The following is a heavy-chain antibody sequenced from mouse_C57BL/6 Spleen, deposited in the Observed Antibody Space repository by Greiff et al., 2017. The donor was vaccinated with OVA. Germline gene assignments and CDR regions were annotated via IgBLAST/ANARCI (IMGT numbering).Heavy chain of an antibody. CDR3: ARADPGNYYAMDY. J-gene: IGHJ4*01. Sequence: QVQLQQPGAELVRPGSSVKLSCKASGYTFTSYWMHWVKQRPIQGLEWIGNIDPSDSETHYNQKFKDKATLTVDKSSSTAYMQLSSLTSEDSAVYYCARADPGNYYAMDYWGQGTSVTVSS. D-gene: IGHD2-1*01. CDR2: IDPSDSET. V-gene: IGHV1-52*01. CDR1: GYTFTSYW.